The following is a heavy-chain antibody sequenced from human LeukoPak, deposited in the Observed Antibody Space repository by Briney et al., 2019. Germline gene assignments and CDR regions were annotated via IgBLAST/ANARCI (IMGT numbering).Heavy chain of an antibody. CDR3: ARGWDFWSGYYPAYLDY. CDR2: IKQDGSEK. J-gene: IGHJ4*02. V-gene: IGHV3-7*01. D-gene: IGHD3-3*01. CDR1: GFTFSSYW. Sequence: GGSLRLSCAASGFTFSSYWMSWVRQAPGKGLEWVANIKQDGSEKYYVDSVKGRFTIPRDNAKNSLYLQMNSLRAEDTAVYYCARGWDFWSGYYPAYLDYWGQGTLVTVSS.